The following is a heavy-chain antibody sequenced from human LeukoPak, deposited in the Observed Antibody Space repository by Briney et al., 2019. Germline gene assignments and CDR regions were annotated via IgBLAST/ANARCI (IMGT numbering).Heavy chain of an antibody. J-gene: IGHJ6*03. V-gene: IGHV3-74*01. CDR1: GFTFSSYW. CDR2: INSDGSST. CDR3: AREGKSSSSPYYYYYMDV. Sequence: PGGSLRLSCAASGFTFSSYWMHWVRQAPGKGLVWVSRINSDGSSTSYADSVKGRFTISRDNAKNTLYLQMNSLRAEDTAVYYCAREGKSSSSPYYYYYMDVWGKGTTVTVSS. D-gene: IGHD6-6*01.